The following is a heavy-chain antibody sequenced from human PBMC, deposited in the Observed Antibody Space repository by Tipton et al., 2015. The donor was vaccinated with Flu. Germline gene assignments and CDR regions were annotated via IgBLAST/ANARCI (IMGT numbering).Heavy chain of an antibody. CDR3: AKDLRSSGWY. J-gene: IGHJ4*02. CDR1: GFTLSSYG. V-gene: IGHV3-30*02. D-gene: IGHD6-19*01. Sequence: SLRLSCAASGFTLSSYGMHWVRQAPGKGLEWVAFIRYDGSNKYYADSVKGRFTISRDNSKNTLYLQMHSLRAEDTAVYYCAKDLRSSGWYWGQGTLVTVS. CDR2: IRYDGSNK.